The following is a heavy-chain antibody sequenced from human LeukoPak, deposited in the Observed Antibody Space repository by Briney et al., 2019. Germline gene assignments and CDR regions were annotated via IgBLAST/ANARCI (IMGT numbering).Heavy chain of an antibody. Sequence: GGSLRLSCAASGFTFNTFNMNWVRQAPGKGLEGVSSITSGGDYIYYADSVKGRFTTSTDNAKNSLSLQLNSLRVEDTAVYYCARGHYDVLAASYKWTPDYWGQGTLVTVSS. D-gene: IGHD3-9*01. J-gene: IGHJ4*02. CDR3: ARGHYDVLAASYKWTPDY. CDR2: ITSGGDYI. CDR1: GFTFNTFN. V-gene: IGHV3-21*01.